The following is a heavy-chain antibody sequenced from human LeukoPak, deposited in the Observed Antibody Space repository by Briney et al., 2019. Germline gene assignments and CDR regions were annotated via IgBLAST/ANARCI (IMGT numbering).Heavy chain of an antibody. J-gene: IGHJ4*02. Sequence: GGSLRLSCAASGFKFDDYSMHWVRQAPGKGLEWVSLINRDGGRTFYADSVKGRFTISRDNAKNSLYLQMNSLRAEDTAVYYCARDQGYGEYYFDYWGQGTLVTVSS. CDR2: INRDGGRT. CDR1: GFKFDDYS. D-gene: IGHD2-15*01. V-gene: IGHV3-43*01. CDR3: ARDQGYGEYYFDY.